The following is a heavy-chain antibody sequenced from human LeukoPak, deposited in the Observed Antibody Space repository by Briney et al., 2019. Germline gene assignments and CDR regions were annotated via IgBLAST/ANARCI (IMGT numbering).Heavy chain of an antibody. V-gene: IGHV3-21*01. CDR1: GFTFSSYG. Sequence: GGSLRLSCAASGFTFSSYGMHWVRQAPGKGLEWVSSISSSSSYIYYADSVKGRFTISRDNAKNSLYLQMNSLRAEDTAVYYCARDPEGYSSSWYFDYWGQGTLVTVSS. CDR3: ARDPEGYSSSWYFDY. D-gene: IGHD6-13*01. J-gene: IGHJ4*02. CDR2: ISSSSSYI.